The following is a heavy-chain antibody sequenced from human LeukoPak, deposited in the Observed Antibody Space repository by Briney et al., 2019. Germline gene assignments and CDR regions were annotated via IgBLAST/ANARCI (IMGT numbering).Heavy chain of an antibody. CDR3: ARDRTGTASLDP. D-gene: IGHD1-1*01. CDR2: IYYSGST. Sequence: PSETLSLTCTVSGGSISSYYWSWIRQPPGKGLEWIGYIYYSGSTNYNPSLKSRVTISVDTSKNQFSLKLSSVTAADTAVYYCARDRTGTASLDPWGQGTLVTVSS. CDR1: GGSISSYY. V-gene: IGHV4-59*01. J-gene: IGHJ5*02.